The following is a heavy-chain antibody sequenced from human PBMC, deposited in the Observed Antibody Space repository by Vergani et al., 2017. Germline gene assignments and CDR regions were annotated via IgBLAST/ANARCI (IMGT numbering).Heavy chain of an antibody. CDR3: ARTYYYGSGSYYTSLFDY. J-gene: IGHJ4*02. V-gene: IGHV2-5*02. Sequence: QITLKESGPTLVKPTQTLTLTCTFSGFSLSTSGVGVGWIRQPPGKALEWLALIYWDDDKRYSPSLKSRLTSTKDTSKNQVVLTMTNMDPVDTATYYCARTYYYGSGSYYTSLFDYWGLGTLVTVSS. D-gene: IGHD3-10*01. CDR2: IYWDDDK. CDR1: GFSLSTSGVG.